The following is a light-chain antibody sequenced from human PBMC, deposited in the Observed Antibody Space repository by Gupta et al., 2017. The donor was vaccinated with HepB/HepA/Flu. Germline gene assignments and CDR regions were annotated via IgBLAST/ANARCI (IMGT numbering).Light chain of an antibody. CDR2: KAS. Sequence: DIQMTQSPSTLSASVGGRVTITWRASLTIDTWMAWYQQKPGKAPRLIIYKASILQSGVPSRFSGSGSGTDFILTISSLQPDDFATYYCQQDTDYPFTFGRGTVLETK. J-gene: IGKJ4*01. V-gene: IGKV1-5*03. CDR3: QQDTDYPFT. CDR1: LTIDTW.